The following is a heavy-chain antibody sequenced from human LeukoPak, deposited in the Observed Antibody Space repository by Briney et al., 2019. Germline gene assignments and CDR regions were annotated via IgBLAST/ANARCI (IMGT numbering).Heavy chain of an antibody. D-gene: IGHD6-13*01. V-gene: IGHV1-8*01. CDR3: ARGLNDVAAAKLGG. Sequence: ASVKVSCKASGYTFTSYDINWVRQATGQGLEWMGWMNPNSGNTGYAQKFQGRVTMTRNTSISTAYMELSSLRSEDTAVYYCARGLNDVAAAKLGGWSQGTLVTVSS. J-gene: IGHJ4*02. CDR2: MNPNSGNT. CDR1: GYTFTSYD.